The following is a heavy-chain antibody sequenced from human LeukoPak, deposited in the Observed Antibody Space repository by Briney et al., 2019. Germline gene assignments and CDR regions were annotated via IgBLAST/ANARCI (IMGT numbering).Heavy chain of an antibody. CDR1: GGSISSSNW. D-gene: IGHD3-16*01. V-gene: IGHV4-4*02. Sequence: SGTLSLTCAVSGGSISSSNWWSWVRQPPGKGLEWIGYIYYSGSTYYNPSLKSRVTISVDTSKNQFSLKLSSVTAADTAVYYCARDLIPHGMDVWGKGTTVTVSS. CDR3: ARDLIPHGMDV. J-gene: IGHJ6*04. CDR2: IYYSGST.